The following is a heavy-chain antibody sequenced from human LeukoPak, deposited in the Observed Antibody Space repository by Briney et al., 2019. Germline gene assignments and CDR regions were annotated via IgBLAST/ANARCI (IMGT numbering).Heavy chain of an antibody. CDR1: GFTFSSYT. D-gene: IGHD5-24*01. V-gene: IGHV3-30-3*01. CDR3: ARETPRRGETRDGYR. CDR2: ISYDGSNK. Sequence: GGSLRLSCAASGFTFSSYTMHWVRQAPGKGLEWVAVISYDGSNKYYADSVKGRFTISRDNSKNTLYLQMNSLRAEDTAVYYCARETPRRGETRDGYRWGQGTLVTVSS. J-gene: IGHJ4*02.